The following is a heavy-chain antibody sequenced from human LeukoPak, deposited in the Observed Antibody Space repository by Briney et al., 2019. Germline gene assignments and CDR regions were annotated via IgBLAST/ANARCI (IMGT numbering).Heavy chain of an antibody. D-gene: IGHD2-15*01. CDR2: INGSGGST. Sequence: GGSLRLSGAASGFTCSSYAMSWLRQAPGKGLEWVSAINGSGGSTYYADSVKGRFTISRDNSKNTLYLQMNSLRDEDTDVYYSAKVGYCRGGSCYRGYYFDDWGQGTLVTVSS. V-gene: IGHV3-23*01. CDR1: GFTCSSYA. J-gene: IGHJ4*02. CDR3: AKVGYCRGGSCYRGYYFDD.